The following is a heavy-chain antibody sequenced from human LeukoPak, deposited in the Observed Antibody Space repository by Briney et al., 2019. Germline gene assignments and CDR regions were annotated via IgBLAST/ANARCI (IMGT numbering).Heavy chain of an antibody. D-gene: IGHD3-10*01. CDR2: IKQDGSDK. CDR1: GFSFSSYW. CDR3: ARERRGGDAFDI. J-gene: IGHJ3*02. Sequence: GGSLRLSCAASGFSFSSYWMSWVRQAPGKGLEWVANIKQDGSDKYYVDSVKGRFTISRDNAKNSLYLQMNSLRAEDTAVYYCARERRGGDAFDIWGQGTMVTVSS. V-gene: IGHV3-7*01.